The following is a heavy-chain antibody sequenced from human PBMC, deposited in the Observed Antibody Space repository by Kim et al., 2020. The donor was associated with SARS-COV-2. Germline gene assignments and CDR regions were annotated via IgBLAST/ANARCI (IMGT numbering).Heavy chain of an antibody. Sequence: SETLSLTCAVSGGSLNDFSWSWIRQPPGKGLEWIGYVYYIGSTYYNPSLKGRVTMSLDTSQNQFSLRLNSVTAADTAVYYCARQDFGDHNALIHWGQGTPVSVSS. CDR1: GGSLNDFS. D-gene: IGHD4-17*01. CDR3: ARQDFGDHNALIH. V-gene: IGHV4-59*08. J-gene: IGHJ4*02. CDR2: VYYIGST.